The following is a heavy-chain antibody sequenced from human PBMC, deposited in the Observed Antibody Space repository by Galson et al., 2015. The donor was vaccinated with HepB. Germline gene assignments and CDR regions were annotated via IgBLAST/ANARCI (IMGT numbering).Heavy chain of an antibody. CDR1: GFTFSSYA. CDR3: ASGIAVASGDYYYYYGMDV. J-gene: IGHJ6*02. D-gene: IGHD6-19*01. CDR2: ISYDGSNK. V-gene: IGHV3-30-3*01. Sequence: SLRLSCAASGFTFSSYAMHWVRQAPGKGLEWVAVISYDGSNKYYADSVKGRFTISRDNSKNTLYLQMNSLRAEDTAVYYCASGIAVASGDYYYYYGMDVWGQGTTVTVSS.